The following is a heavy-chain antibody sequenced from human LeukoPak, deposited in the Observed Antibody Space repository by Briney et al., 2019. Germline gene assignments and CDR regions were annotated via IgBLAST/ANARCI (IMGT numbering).Heavy chain of an antibody. CDR1: GFTFSSYG. Sequence: GRSLRLSCAASGFTFSSYGMHWVRQAPGKGLEWVAVISYDGSNKYYADSVKGRFTISRDNSKNTLYLQMNSLRAEDTAVYYCAKEWGGGSGVSAFDIWGQGTMVTVSS. V-gene: IGHV3-30*18. CDR2: ISYDGSNK. J-gene: IGHJ3*02. D-gene: IGHD2-15*01. CDR3: AKEWGGGSGVSAFDI.